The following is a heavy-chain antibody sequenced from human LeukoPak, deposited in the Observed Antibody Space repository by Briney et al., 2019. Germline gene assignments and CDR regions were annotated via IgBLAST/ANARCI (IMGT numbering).Heavy chain of an antibody. CDR3: GRGNLVATLYFDY. CDR2: IYYSGNT. D-gene: IGHD5-12*01. Sequence: SETLSLTCTVSGGSISTYYWSWFRQPPGKGLEWIGYIYYSGNTNYIPSLKSRVTISLGTYKNQLSLSLSSVTAADTAVYYCGRGNLVATLYFDYWGQGALVTVSS. CDR1: GGSISTYY. V-gene: IGHV4-59*01. J-gene: IGHJ4*02.